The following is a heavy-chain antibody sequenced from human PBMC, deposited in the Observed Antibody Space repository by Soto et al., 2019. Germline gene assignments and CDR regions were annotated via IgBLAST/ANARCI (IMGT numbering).Heavy chain of an antibody. J-gene: IGHJ4*02. CDR3: ARGAKYYYGSGRHFDY. CDR1: GGSFSGYY. CDR2: INHSGST. D-gene: IGHD3-10*01. Sequence: QVQLQQWGAGLLKPSETLSLTCAVYGGSFSGYYWSWIRQPPGKGLEWIGEINHSGSTNYNPSLKSRVTISVDTSKNQFSLKLSSVTAADTAVYYCARGAKYYYGSGRHFDYWGQGTLVTVSS. V-gene: IGHV4-34*01.